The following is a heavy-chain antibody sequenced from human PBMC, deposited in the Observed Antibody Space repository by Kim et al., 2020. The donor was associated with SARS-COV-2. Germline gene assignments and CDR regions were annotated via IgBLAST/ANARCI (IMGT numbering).Heavy chain of an antibody. J-gene: IGHJ3*02. CDR3: AKVVSGCSVETDAFDI. Sequence: GGSLRLSCATSGFTFSRFAMNWFRQAPGKGLEWVSAIGGSGGTTYYAESVKDRFTISRDNSKNTVFLQMRSLRVEDPAVYDCAKVVSGCSVETDAFDIWGQGTMVTVSS. V-gene: IGHV3-23*01. D-gene: IGHD1-26*01. CDR1: GFTFSRFA. CDR2: IGGSGGTT.